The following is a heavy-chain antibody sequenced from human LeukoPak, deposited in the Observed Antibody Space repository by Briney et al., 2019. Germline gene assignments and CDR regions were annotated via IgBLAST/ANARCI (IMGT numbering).Heavy chain of an antibody. CDR3: AKGFPDYYDSSGYFLDY. Sequence: PGGSLRLSCAASGFTFSSYAMSWVRQAPGKGLEWVSAISGSGGSTYYADSVKGRFTISRDNSKNTLYLQMNSLRAEDTAVYYCAKGFPDYYDSSGYFLDYWGQGTLVTVSS. CDR2: ISGSGGST. J-gene: IGHJ4*02. D-gene: IGHD3-22*01. V-gene: IGHV3-23*01. CDR1: GFTFSSYA.